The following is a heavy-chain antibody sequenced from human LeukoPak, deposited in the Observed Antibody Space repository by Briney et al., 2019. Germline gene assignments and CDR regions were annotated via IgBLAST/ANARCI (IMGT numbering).Heavy chain of an antibody. CDR2: VKEDGGEK. CDR1: GFTFSTHW. J-gene: IGHJ3*01. CDR3: VGDGYGGYDYAFDV. Sequence: PGGPLRLSCAAPGFTFSTHWMSWVRQAPGKGLEWVADVKEDGGEKYYVDSVKGRFTISRDNAKNALYLQMNSLRAEDTAVYYCVGDGYGGYDYAFDVWGQGTVVTVSS. D-gene: IGHD5-12*01. V-gene: IGHV3-7*04.